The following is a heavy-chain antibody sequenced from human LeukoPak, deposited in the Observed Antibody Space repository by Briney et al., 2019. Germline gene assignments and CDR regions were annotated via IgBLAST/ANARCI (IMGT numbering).Heavy chain of an antibody. D-gene: IGHD3-22*01. CDR2: ISGSGGST. CDR3: AKPEPYYYDSSGPSEPIFDY. Sequence: GGSLRLSCAASGFTFSSYAMSWVRQAPGKGLEWVSAISGSGGSTYYADSVKGRFTISRDNSKNTLYLQMNSLRAEDTAVYYCAKPEPYYYDSSGPSEPIFDYWGQETLVTVSS. J-gene: IGHJ4*02. CDR1: GFTFSSYA. V-gene: IGHV3-23*01.